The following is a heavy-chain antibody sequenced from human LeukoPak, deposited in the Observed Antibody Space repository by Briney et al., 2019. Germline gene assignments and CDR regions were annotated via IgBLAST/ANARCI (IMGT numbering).Heavy chain of an antibody. V-gene: IGHV4-61*02. J-gene: IGHJ5*02. D-gene: IGHD2-2*01. CDR3: ARDRGCSSTSCYSRFDP. CDR2: IYTSGST. Sequence: SETLSLTCTVSGGSISSGSYYWSWIRQPAGKGLEWIGRIYTSGSTNYNPSLKSRVTISVDTSKNQFSLKLSSVTAADTAVYYCARDRGCSSTSCYSRFDPWGQGTLVTVSS. CDR1: GGSISSGSYY.